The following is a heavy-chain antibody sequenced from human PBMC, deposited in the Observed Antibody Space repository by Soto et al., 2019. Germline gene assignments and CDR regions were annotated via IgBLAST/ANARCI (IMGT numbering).Heavy chain of an antibody. CDR2: IKSDAYGGAI. J-gene: IGHJ4*02. CDR3: TTTKGRLEPPTNDF. CDR1: GFTFSNAW. Sequence: EVQLVESGGGLVKPGGSLRLSCAGSGFTFSNAWMSWVRRAPGKGLEWVGRIKSDAYGGAIDYAAPVKGRFTISRYDSKNTLFMQMKNLSAEDTAVYSCTTTKGRLEPPTNDFWGQGTPVIVSS. D-gene: IGHD2-8*01. V-gene: IGHV3-15*01.